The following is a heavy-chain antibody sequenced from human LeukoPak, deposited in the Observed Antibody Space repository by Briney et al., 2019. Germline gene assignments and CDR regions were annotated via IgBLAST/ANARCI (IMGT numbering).Heavy chain of an antibody. CDR1: GFTFSSYE. V-gene: IGHV3-48*03. Sequence: GGSLRLSCAASGFTFSSYEMNWVRQAPGKGLEWVSYISSSGSTIYYADSVKGRFTISRDNAKNSLYLQMNSLRAEDTAVHYCAIKQIAAAVYAQYFQHSGQGTLVTVST. J-gene: IGHJ1*01. CDR2: ISSSGSTI. D-gene: IGHD6-13*01. CDR3: AIKQIAAAVYAQYFQH.